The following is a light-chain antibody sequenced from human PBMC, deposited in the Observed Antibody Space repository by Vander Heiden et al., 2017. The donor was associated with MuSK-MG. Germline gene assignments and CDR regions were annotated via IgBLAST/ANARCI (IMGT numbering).Light chain of an antibody. Sequence: DFPLTQSPPSLSASVGDSLPITCRACQSISSYLNWYQQKPGKAPKLLIYGASNLESGVPSRFSGSGSGTDFTLTIGSLQPEDFATYYCQQRYSTPMTFGQGTRVEMK. CDR2: GAS. V-gene: IGKV1-39*01. CDR1: QSISSY. CDR3: QQRYSTPMT. J-gene: IGKJ5*01.